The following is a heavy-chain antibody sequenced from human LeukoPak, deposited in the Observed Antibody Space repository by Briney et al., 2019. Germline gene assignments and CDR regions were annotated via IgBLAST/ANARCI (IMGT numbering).Heavy chain of an antibody. J-gene: IGHJ4*02. CDR3: ARYKASIAAEFDY. Sequence: ASVKVSCKASGYTFTSYGISWVRQAPGQGLEWMGWISAYNGNTNYAQKLQGRVTMTTDTSISTAYMELSRLRSDDTAVYYCARYKASIAAEFDYWGQGTLVTVSS. V-gene: IGHV1-18*01. D-gene: IGHD6-6*01. CDR1: GYTFTSYG. CDR2: ISAYNGNT.